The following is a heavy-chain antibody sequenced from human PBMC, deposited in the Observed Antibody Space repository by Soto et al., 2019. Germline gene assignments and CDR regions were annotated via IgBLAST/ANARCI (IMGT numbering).Heavy chain of an antibody. J-gene: IGHJ4*02. Sequence: QVQLVQSGAEVKKPGASVKVSCKASGYTFTSYDIDWVRQATGQGLEWMGWMNPNSGNTGYAQKFQGRVTMTKNTSISTAYMELSSLRSEDTAVYYCAIGIAVAGIRFGYWGQGTLVTVSS. D-gene: IGHD6-19*01. CDR2: MNPNSGNT. CDR3: AIGIAVAGIRFGY. V-gene: IGHV1-8*01. CDR1: GYTFTSYD.